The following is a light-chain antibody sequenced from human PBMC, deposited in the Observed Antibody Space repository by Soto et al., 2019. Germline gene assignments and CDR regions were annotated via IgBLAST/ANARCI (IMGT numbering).Light chain of an antibody. CDR1: GSNIGAGYD. CDR3: QSFDSSLSGFVA. Sequence: QPVLTQPPSVSRAPGQRVTISCTGTGSNIGAGYDIHWYQQFPGTAPKLLIYANTHRPSGVPDRFSGFKSGTSASLAISGLQAEDEADYYCQSFDSSLSGFVAFGGGTKLTVL. V-gene: IGLV1-40*01. CDR2: ANT. J-gene: IGLJ2*01.